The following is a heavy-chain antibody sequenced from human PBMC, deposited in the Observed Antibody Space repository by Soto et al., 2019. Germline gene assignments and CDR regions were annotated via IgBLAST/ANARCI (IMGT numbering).Heavy chain of an antibody. Sequence: GESLKISCKASGYNFTNFWIGWVRQMPGKGLEWMGIIYPGDSDTRYSLSFQGQVTMSADKSISTAYLQWKSLKASDTAMYYCARRRGLPTSNPWDDYYYYYGLDVWGQGTTVTVSS. D-gene: IGHD2-2*01. J-gene: IGHJ6*02. CDR2: IYPGDSDT. CDR1: GYNFTNFW. CDR3: ARRRGLPTSNPWDDYYYYYGLDV. V-gene: IGHV5-51*01.